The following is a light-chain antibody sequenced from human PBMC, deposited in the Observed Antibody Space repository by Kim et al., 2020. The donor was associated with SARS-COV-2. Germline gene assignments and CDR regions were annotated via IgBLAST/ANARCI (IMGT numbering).Light chain of an antibody. CDR3: QQYNIYSWT. J-gene: IGKJ1*01. V-gene: IGKV1-5*03. CDR2: KAS. CDR1: QSISSW. Sequence: DIQMTQSPSTLSASVGDRVTITCRASQSISSWLAWYQQKPGKAPKLLIYKASSLESRVPSRFSGSGSGTEFTLTISSLQPDDFATYYCQQYNIYSWTFGQGTKLEI.